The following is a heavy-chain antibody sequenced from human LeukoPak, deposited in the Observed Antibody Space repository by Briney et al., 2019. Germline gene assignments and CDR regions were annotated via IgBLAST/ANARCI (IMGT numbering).Heavy chain of an antibody. J-gene: IGHJ6*02. CDR2: IKTDGSIT. D-gene: IGHD2-8*02. CDR3: ARTSGGSIYGMDV. Sequence: GGSLRLSCAASGSTFSSYAMSWVRQAPGKGLVWVSHIKTDGSITDYADSVKGRFTVSRDNVKNMLYLQMNSLRAEDTAVYYCARTSGGSIYGMDVWGQGTTVTVSS. CDR1: GSTFSSYA. V-gene: IGHV3-74*01.